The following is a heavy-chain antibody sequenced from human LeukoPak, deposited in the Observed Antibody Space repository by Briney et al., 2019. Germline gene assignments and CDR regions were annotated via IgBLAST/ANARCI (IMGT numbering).Heavy chain of an antibody. CDR2: ISGSGGDT. CDR1: GFTFSSYA. Sequence: GGSLRLSCAASGFTFSSYAMSWVRLAPGKGLEWVSSISGSGGDTYHADSVKGRFTISRDNSKNTLYLQMNGLRAEDTDIYYCARHFYYDDSGYYVRPLDSWGQGTLVTVSS. CDR3: ARHFYYDDSGYYVRPLDS. J-gene: IGHJ4*02. V-gene: IGHV3-23*01. D-gene: IGHD3-22*01.